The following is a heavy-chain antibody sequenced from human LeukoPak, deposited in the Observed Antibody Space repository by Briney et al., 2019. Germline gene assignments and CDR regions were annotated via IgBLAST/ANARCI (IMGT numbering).Heavy chain of an antibody. V-gene: IGHV1-3*01. CDR3: ARGYCSSASCLENWFDH. Sequence: VASVKVSCKASGYTFTSYAMHWVRQAPGQRLEWMGWINAGNGNTKYSQKFQGRVTITRDTSASTAYMELSSLRSEDTAVYYCARGYCSSASCLENWFDHWGQGTLVTVSS. CDR2: INAGNGNT. CDR1: GYTFTSYA. J-gene: IGHJ5*02. D-gene: IGHD2-2*01.